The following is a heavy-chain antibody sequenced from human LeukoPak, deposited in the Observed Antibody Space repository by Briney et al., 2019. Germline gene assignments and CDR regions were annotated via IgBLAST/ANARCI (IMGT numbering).Heavy chain of an antibody. D-gene: IGHD2-8*02. CDR1: VFTVSGNY. V-gene: IGHV3-53*05. CDR2: IYSGGST. Sequence: GGSLRLSCAASVFTVSGNYMSWVRQAPGKGLEWVSVIYSGGSTYYADSVKGRFTISRDNSKNTLYLQMGSLRTEDMAIYYCARGPDIVPVSNWSTVDYCGQGTLITVSS. J-gene: IGHJ4*02. CDR3: ARGPDIVPVSNWSTVDY.